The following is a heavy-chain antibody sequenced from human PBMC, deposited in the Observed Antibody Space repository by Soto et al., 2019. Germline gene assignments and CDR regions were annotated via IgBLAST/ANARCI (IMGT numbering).Heavy chain of an antibody. Sequence: QLQLEESGPGLVKPSETLSLTCTVSGGSISSSSYYWGWIRRSPGKGLEWMGSFYSSGSTYYSPSLKRRVTVSGDTSQRQISLRLSAVTAADTAVYYCARISVASRYMDVWGKGSTVTVSS. CDR2: FYSSGST. J-gene: IGHJ6*03. CDR3: ARISVASRYMDV. CDR1: GGSISSSSYY. V-gene: IGHV4-39*01. D-gene: IGHD5-12*01.